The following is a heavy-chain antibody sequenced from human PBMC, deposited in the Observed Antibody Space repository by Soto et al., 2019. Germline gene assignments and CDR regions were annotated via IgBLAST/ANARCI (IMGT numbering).Heavy chain of an antibody. D-gene: IGHD4-4*01. CDR1: GFTFSRFG. J-gene: IGHJ6*04. V-gene: IGHV3-30*18. CDR2: IAYDGSRT. Sequence: SLRLSCAASGFTFSRFGMGWVHPAAGTXLEWVAVIAYDGSRTYYANAVKGRFTISRYKSKNTLYLQMNSLRAEDTAVYYCVKERFRSPDYTDSWGMAFWAKETTSPSP. CDR3: VKERFRSPDYTDSWGMAF.